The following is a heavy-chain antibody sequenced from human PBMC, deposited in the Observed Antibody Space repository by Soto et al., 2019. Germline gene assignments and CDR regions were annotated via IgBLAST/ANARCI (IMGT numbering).Heavy chain of an antibody. J-gene: IGHJ3*02. Sequence: PGESLKISCKGSGFRFTSYWISWVRQMPGKGLEWMGRIDPSDSSTNYSPSFQGHVTISADKSISTAYLQWSSLKASDTAMYYCARPATGSPHDAFAIWGQGTMVTVSS. CDR1: GFRFTSYW. CDR3: ARPATGSPHDAFAI. D-gene: IGHD3-9*01. CDR2: IDPSDSST. V-gene: IGHV5-10-1*01.